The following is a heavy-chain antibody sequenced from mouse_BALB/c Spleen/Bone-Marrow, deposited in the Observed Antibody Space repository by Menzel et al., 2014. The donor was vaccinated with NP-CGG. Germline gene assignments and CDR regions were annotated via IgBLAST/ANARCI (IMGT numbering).Heavy chain of an antibody. Sequence: EVQVVESGGGLVQPGGSRKLSCAASGFTFSSFGMHWVRQAPEKGLEWVAYISSGSSTIYYADTVKGRFTISRDNPKNTLFLQMTSLRSEDTAMYYCARDVPLYDVGYFDYWGQGTTPTVSS. J-gene: IGHJ2*01. D-gene: IGHD2-14*01. CDR2: ISSGSSTI. V-gene: IGHV5-17*02. CDR3: ARDVPLYDVGYFDY. CDR1: GFTFSSFG.